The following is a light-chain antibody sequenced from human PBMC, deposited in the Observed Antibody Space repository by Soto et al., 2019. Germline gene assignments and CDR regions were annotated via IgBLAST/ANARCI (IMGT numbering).Light chain of an antibody. Sequence: VVVTQSPLSLPVTPGEPASISCRSSQSLLHNNGYNYLDWYLQKPGQSPQLLIYLGSNRASGVPDRFSGSGSGTDFTLKISRVEAEDVGVYYCIQSLETPLTFGGGTKVEIK. J-gene: IGKJ4*01. CDR2: LGS. CDR1: QSLLHNNGYNY. V-gene: IGKV2-28*01. CDR3: IQSLETPLT.